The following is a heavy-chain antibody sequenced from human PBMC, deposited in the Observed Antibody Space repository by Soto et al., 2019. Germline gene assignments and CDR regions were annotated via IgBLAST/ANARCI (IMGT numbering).Heavy chain of an antibody. CDR2: SWSGGRGE. D-gene: IGHD3-22*01. CDR3: TKDDDTSSHFSLLDF. Sequence: GGSVILSCAASCVTFSQYRIQLVLEAPGKGLEWVGLSWSGGRGEDCADSVRGRFTISRDYSKTAVYLQMNSLRVEDTAIYYCTKDDDTSSHFSLLDFRGQGTMVTGSS. CDR1: CVTFSQYR. J-gene: IGHJ4*02. V-gene: IGHV3-30*02.